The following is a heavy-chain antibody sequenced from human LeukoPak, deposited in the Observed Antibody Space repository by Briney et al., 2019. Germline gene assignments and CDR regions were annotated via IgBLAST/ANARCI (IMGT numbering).Heavy chain of an antibody. Sequence: GGXXRLSCAASGFTFSSYSMNWVRQAPGKGLEWVSSISSSSSYIYYADSVKGRFTISRDNAKNSLYMQMKSLRAKDTAVYYCARDTPYYDILTGYYNRDAFDIWGQGTMVTVSS. CDR3: ARDTPYYDILTGYYNRDAFDI. V-gene: IGHV3-21*01. CDR1: GFTFSSYS. CDR2: ISSSSSYI. D-gene: IGHD3-9*01. J-gene: IGHJ3*02.